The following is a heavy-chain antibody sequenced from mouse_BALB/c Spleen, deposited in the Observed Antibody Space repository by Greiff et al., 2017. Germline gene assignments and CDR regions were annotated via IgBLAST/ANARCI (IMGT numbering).Heavy chain of an antibody. J-gene: IGHJ1*01. V-gene: IGHV5-12-2*01. CDR3: ARQGGVYRYFDV. CDR1: GFTFSSYT. Sequence: VQLKESGGGLVQPGGSLKLSCAASGFTFSSYTMSWVRQTPEKRLEWVAYISNGGGSTYYPDTVKGRFTISRDNAKNTLYLQMSSLKSEDTAMYYSARQGGVYRYFDVWGAGTTVTVSS. D-gene: IGHD2-12*01. CDR2: ISNGGGST.